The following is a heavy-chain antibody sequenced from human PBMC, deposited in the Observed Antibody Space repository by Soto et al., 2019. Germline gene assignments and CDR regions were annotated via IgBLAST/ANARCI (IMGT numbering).Heavy chain of an antibody. CDR3: ARDRRGYSGYDTYYYYYGMDV. CDR1: VGSISIGDYY. J-gene: IGHJ6*02. D-gene: IGHD5-12*01. CDR2: IYYSGST. V-gene: IGHV4-30-4*02. Sequence: PAETLCVTCTVSVGSISIGDYYWSWIRQPRGKGLPWIGYIYYSGSTYYNPSLKSRVTISVDTSKNQFSLKLSSVTAADTAVYYCARDRRGYSGYDTYYYYYGMDVWGQGTTVTVSS.